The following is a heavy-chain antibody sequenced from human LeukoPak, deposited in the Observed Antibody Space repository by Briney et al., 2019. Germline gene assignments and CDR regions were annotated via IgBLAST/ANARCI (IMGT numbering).Heavy chain of an antibody. V-gene: IGHV3-66*01. CDR3: ARDLGQYYDTSDNWFDP. CDR2: IYSISSDGST. CDR1: GFSISTNY. Sequence: PGGSLRLSCAASGFSISTNYMNWVRQSPGKGLEWVSLIYSISSDGSTYYADSVKGRFTISRDNAKNTLNLQMNSLRAEDTAVYYCARDLGQYYDTSDNWFDPWGQGTLVTVSS. J-gene: IGHJ5*02. D-gene: IGHD3-22*01.